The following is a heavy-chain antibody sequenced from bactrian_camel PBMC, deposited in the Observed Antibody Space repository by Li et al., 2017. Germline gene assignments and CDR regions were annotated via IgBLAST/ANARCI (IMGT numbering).Heavy chain of an antibody. CDR1: GPIYSYC. V-gene: IGHV3S53*01. J-gene: IGHJ4*01. CDR3: ATPITGPINLSVSEYAY. CDR2: IDTGGST. Sequence: HVQLVESGGGSVQAGGSLTLSCTADGPIYSYCLGWLRQAPGGEREGVAAIDTGGSTTYAEFVKGRFTISRDNRKDMVYLQMDSLEAEDTAVYYCATPITGPINLSVSEYAYWGQGTQVTVS. D-gene: IGHD3*01.